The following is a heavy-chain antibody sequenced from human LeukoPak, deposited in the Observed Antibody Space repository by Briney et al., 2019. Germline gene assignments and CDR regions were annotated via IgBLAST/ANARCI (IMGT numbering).Heavy chain of an antibody. Sequence: GGSLRLSCAASGFTFSNYVMGWVRQAPGKGLEWVAVISYDGSNKYYADSVKGRFTISRDNSKNTLYLQMNSLRAEDTAVYYCARELLRGYSYGYYFDYWGQGTLVTVSS. CDR1: GFTFSNYV. CDR3: ARELLRGYSYGYYFDY. V-gene: IGHV3-30-3*01. CDR2: ISYDGSNK. J-gene: IGHJ4*02. D-gene: IGHD5-18*01.